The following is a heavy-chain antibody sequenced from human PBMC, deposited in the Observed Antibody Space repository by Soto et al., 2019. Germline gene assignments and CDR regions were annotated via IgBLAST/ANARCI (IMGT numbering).Heavy chain of an antibody. CDR2: ISASGGGT. CDR3: AKDKIVVGKNYGMDV. J-gene: IGHJ6*02. CDR1: GFTFSSFA. V-gene: IGHV3-23*01. D-gene: IGHD3-22*01. Sequence: SGFTFSSFAMTWVRQAPGKGLEWVSHISASGGGTYYADSVKGRFTISRDNSKNTLYLQMNSLRAEDTAVYYCAKDKIVVGKNYGMDVWGQGTTVTVSS.